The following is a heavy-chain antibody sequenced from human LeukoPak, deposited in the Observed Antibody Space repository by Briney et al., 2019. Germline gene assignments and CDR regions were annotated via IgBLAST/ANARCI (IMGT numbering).Heavy chain of an antibody. J-gene: IGHJ4*02. V-gene: IGHV4-39*01. D-gene: IGHD6-19*01. CDR1: GGSFSSSSYY. Sequence: SETLSLTCTVSGGSFSSSSYYWGWIRQPPGKGLEWIGSIYYSGSTYYNASLKSRVTISVDMSKNQFSLKLSSVTAADTAVYYCARTAGVAVAGSRQYFDQWGQGTLVTVSS. CDR3: ARTAGVAVAGSRQYFDQ. CDR2: IYYSGST.